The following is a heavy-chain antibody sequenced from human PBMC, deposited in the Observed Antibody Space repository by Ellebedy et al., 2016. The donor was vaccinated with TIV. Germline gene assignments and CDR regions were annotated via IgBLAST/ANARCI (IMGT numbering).Heavy chain of an antibody. Sequence: MPGGSLRLSCTVSGGSITSGSNYWSWIRPSPGRGLEWIGSISYTGSTHYNPSLKSRVSMSVDTSKDQFSLQLSSVTAADTAVYFCARVPDFWSGYVDSWGQGTLVTVSS. CDR1: GGSITSGSNY. D-gene: IGHD3-3*01. CDR3: ARVPDFWSGYVDS. J-gene: IGHJ4*02. V-gene: IGHV4-39*07. CDR2: ISYTGST.